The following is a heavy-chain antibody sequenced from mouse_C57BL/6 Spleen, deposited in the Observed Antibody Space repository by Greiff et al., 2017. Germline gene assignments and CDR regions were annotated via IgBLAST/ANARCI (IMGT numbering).Heavy chain of an antibody. J-gene: IGHJ2*01. CDR3: ARAPSFLFDY. CDR2: ISDGGSYT. CDR1: GFTFSSYA. V-gene: IGHV5-4*03. Sequence: EVKLVESGGGLVKPGGSLKLSCAASGFTFSSYAMSWVRQTPEKRLEWVATISDGGSYTYYPDNVKGRFTISRDNAKNNLYLQMSHLKSEDTAMYYCARAPSFLFDYWGQGTTLTVSS.